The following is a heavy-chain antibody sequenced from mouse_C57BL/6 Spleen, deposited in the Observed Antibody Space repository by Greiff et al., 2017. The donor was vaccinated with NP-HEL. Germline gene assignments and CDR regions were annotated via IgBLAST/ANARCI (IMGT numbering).Heavy chain of an antibody. CDR2: IYPGDGDT. V-gene: IGHV1-82*01. J-gene: IGHJ4*01. D-gene: IGHD2-4*01. CDR3: ARDDYSYAMDY. Sequence: QVQLKESGPELVKPGASVKISCKASGYAFSSSWMNWVKQRPGKGLEWIGRIYPGDGDTNYNGKFKGKATLTADKSSSTAYMQLSSLTSEDSAVYFCARDDYSYAMDYWGQGTSVTVSS. CDR1: GYAFSSSW.